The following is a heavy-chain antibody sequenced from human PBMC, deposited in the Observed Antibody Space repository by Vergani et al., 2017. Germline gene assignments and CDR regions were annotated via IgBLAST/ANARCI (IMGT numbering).Heavy chain of an antibody. CDR3: ARVQYSGRYD. J-gene: IGHJ4*02. CDR1: GYTFTSYD. D-gene: IGHD1-26*01. CDR2: MNPNSGNT. V-gene: IGHV1-8*03. Sequence: VKLVQSGAEINKPGESLKISCKASGYTFTSYDINWVRQATGQGLEWMGWMNPNSGNTGYAQKFQGRVTITRNTSISTAYMELSSLRSEDTAVYYCARVQYSGRYDWGKGTLVTVSS.